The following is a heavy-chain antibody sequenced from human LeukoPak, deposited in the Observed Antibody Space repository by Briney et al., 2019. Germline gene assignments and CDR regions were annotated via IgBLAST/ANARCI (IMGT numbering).Heavy chain of an antibody. D-gene: IGHD1-26*01. CDR2: IYSDGSRT. Sequence: GGCLRLSCAASGFTFSSYWMHWVRQGPGKGLVWVSRIYSDGSRTTYADSVKGRFTISGDNAKNTLYLQMNSLRAEDTAVYYCPRSGRGGAFDIWGHGTMVTVSS. J-gene: IGHJ3*02. CDR1: GFTFSSYW. CDR3: PRSGRGGAFDI. V-gene: IGHV3-74*01.